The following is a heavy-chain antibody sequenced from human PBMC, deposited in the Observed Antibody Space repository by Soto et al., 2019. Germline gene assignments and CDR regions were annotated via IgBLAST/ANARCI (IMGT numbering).Heavy chain of an antibody. Sequence: TLSLTCTVSGDSISNSDYHLKWILQSPGKGLEWIASIDYSGTTYYNPSLKSRVIISTDTSKNLFSLKLRSVTAADTALYFCARDGTXYYGMDVWGQATTVTVSS. V-gene: IGHV4-30-4*01. CDR2: IDYSGTT. J-gene: IGHJ6*02. CDR3: ARDGTXYYGMDV. CDR1: GDSISNSDYH.